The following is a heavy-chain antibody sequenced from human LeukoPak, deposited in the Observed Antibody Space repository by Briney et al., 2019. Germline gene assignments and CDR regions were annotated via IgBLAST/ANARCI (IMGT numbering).Heavy chain of an antibody. Sequence: ASVKVSCKASGYTFTNYGISWVRQAPGQGLEWMGWISAYNGNTNYAQKLQGRVTMTTDTSTSTAYMELRSLRSDDTAVYYCATEGATGYYFDYWGQGTLVTVSS. CDR2: ISAYNGNT. CDR3: ATEGATGYYFDY. D-gene: IGHD1-26*01. CDR1: GYTFTNYG. V-gene: IGHV1-18*01. J-gene: IGHJ4*02.